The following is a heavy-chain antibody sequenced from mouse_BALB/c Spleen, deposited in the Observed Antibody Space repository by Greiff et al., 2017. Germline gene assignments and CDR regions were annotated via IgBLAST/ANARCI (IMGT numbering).Heavy chain of an antibody. CDR3: ARRNGYYFDY. J-gene: IGHJ2*01. CDR2: IDPFNGGT. V-gene: IGHV1S135*01. D-gene: IGHD2-2*01. CDR1: GYSFTSYY. Sequence: VQLQQSGPELMKPGASVKISCKASGYSFTSYYMHWVKQSHGKSLEWIGYIDPFNGGTSYNQKFKGKATLTVDKSSSTAYMHLSSLTSEDSAVYYCARRNGYYFDYWGQGTTLTVSS.